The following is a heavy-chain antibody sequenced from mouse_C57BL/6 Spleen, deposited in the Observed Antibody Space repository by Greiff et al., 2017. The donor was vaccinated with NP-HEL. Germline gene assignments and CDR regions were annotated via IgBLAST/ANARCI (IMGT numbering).Heavy chain of an antibody. V-gene: IGHV5-6*01. CDR2: ISSGGSYT. CDR3: ARQLRLDAMDY. J-gene: IGHJ4*01. Sequence: EVKLQESGGDLVKPGGSLKLSCAASGFTFSSYGMSWVRQTPDKRLEWVATISSGGSYTYYPDSVKVRFTISRDNAKNTLYLQMSSLKSEDTAMYYCARQLRLDAMDYWGQGTSVTVSS. D-gene: IGHD3-2*02. CDR1: GFTFSSYG.